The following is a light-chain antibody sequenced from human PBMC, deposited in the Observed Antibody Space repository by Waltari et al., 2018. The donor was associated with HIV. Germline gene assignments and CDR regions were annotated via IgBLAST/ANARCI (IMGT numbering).Light chain of an antibody. J-gene: IGKJ4*01. Sequence: IVLTPSPGTLSLSPGERATLSCRTSQSISSNFFAWYQQKPGQAPRLLLYATSHRATGIPDRFSGSGSGTDFTLTISRLAPEDFAVYYCQQYGYSPDTFGGGTKVEIK. CDR2: ATS. CDR3: QQYGYSPDT. CDR1: QSISSNF. V-gene: IGKV3-20*01.